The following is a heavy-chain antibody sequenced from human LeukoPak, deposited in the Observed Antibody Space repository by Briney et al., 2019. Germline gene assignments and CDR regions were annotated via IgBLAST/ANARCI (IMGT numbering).Heavy chain of an antibody. V-gene: IGHV4-39*07. J-gene: IGHJ4*02. CDR1: GVPISSTSYY. D-gene: IGHD2-15*01. CDR2: IYYSGTT. Sequence: SETLSLTCTVSGVPISSTSYYWGWIRQPPGKGLEWIGSIYYSGTTYYNPSLKSRVTISVDTSKNQFSLKLSSVTAADTAVYYCCMKGYCSGGSCYDYWGQGTLVTVSS. CDR3: CMKGYCSGGSCYDY.